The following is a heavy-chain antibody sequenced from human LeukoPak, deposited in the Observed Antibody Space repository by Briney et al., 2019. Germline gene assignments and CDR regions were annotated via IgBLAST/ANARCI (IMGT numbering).Heavy chain of an antibody. D-gene: IGHD3-22*01. CDR2: IYYSGST. CDR3: ARGRDSSGYPHYFDY. V-gene: IGHV4-30-4*01. J-gene: IGHJ4*02. Sequence: SETLSLTCTVSGGSISSGDYYWSWIRQPPGQGLAWIGYIYYSGSTYYNPSLKSRVTISVDTSKNQFSLKLSSVTAADTAVYYCARGRDSSGYPHYFDYWGQGTLVTVSS. CDR1: GGSISSGDYY.